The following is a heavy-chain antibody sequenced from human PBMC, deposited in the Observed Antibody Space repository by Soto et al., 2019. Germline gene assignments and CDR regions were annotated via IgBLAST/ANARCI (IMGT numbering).Heavy chain of an antibody. CDR3: IRPHYLFSVSVPSDYFDY. CDR1: GYNFANNW. V-gene: IGHV5-51*01. CDR2: IDPSDSDT. Sequence: PGESLKISCRGSGYNFANNWIAWVRQMPGEGLEWMGIIDPSDSDTKYSPSFQGQVTISADKSISTAYLQWSSLKASDTALDYSIRPHYLFSVSVPSDYFDYWGQVTQVTVSS. D-gene: IGHD1-26*01. J-gene: IGHJ4*02.